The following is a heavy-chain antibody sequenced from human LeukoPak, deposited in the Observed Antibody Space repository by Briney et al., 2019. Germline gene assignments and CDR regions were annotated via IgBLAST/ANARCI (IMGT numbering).Heavy chain of an antibody. CDR2: INAGNGNT. CDR1: GYTFTSYA. Sequence: ASVKVSCKASGYTFTSYAMHWVRQAPGHRLEWMGWINAGNGNTKYSQKFQGRVTITRDTSASTAYMELSSLRSEDTAVYYCARSYYDYVWGSYRYYPATDWGQGTLVTVSS. V-gene: IGHV1-3*01. CDR3: ARSYYDYVWGSYRYYPATD. D-gene: IGHD3-16*02. J-gene: IGHJ4*02.